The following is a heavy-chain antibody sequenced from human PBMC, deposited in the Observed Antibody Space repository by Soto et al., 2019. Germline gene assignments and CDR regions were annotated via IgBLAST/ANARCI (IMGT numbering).Heavy chain of an antibody. CDR2: ISSRTDYI. CDR3: GREKEDEGSSSLRVYYGVDV. D-gene: IGHD6-6*01. V-gene: IGHV3-21*01. Sequence: EVQLVESGGGPVKSGGSLRLSCVASGFTLSNYRMTWVRQGPGKGLEWVSSISSRTDYIPYTESVKGRFTISRDNAKNSLYLQMNSLRDEDAAVYYCGREKEDEGSSSLRVYYGVDVWGQGTTVTVSS. J-gene: IGHJ6*02. CDR1: GFTLSNYR.